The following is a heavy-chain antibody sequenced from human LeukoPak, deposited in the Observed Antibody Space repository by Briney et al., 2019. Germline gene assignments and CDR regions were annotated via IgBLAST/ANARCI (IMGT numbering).Heavy chain of an antibody. V-gene: IGHV3-30-3*01. CDR2: ISYDGSNK. D-gene: IGHD6-13*01. CDR3: ARAIAAAGTGAAFDI. J-gene: IGHJ3*02. CDR1: GFTFSSYA. Sequence: GKSLRLSCAASGFTFSSYALHWVRQAPGKGLEWVAVISYDGSNKYDADSVKGRFTISRDNSKNTLYLQMNSLRAEDTAVYYCARAIAAAGTGAAFDIWGQGTMVTVSS.